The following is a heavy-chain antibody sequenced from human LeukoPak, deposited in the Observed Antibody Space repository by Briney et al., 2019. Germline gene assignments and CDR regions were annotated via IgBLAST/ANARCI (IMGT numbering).Heavy chain of an antibody. J-gene: IGHJ4*02. CDR1: GFTFSSYW. V-gene: IGHV3-7*01. Sequence: GGSLRLSCAASGFTFSSYWTSWVRQAPGKGLEWVANIKQDGSEKYYVDSVKGRFTISRDNAKNSLYLQMNSLRAEDTAVYYCARDPRMNVWGQGTLVTVSS. CDR2: IKQDGSEK. CDR3: ARDPRMNV.